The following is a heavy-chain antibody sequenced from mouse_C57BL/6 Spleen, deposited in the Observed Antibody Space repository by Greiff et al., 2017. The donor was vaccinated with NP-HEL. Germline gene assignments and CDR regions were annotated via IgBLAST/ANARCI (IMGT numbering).Heavy chain of an antibody. CDR3: ARGADYDGYFDY. CDR2: ISDGGSYT. V-gene: IGHV5-4*01. D-gene: IGHD2-4*01. Sequence: EVQLVESGGGLVKPGGSLKLSCAASGFTFSSYATSWVRQTPEKRLEWVATISDGGSYTYYPDNVKGRFTISRDNAKNNLYLQMSHLKSEDTAMYYCARGADYDGYFDYWGQGTTLTVSS. CDR1: GFTFSSYA. J-gene: IGHJ2*01.